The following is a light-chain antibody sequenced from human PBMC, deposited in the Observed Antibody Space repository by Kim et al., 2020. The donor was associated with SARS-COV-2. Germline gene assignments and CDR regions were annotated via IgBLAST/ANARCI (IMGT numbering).Light chain of an antibody. CDR3: AASDTSLNGWV. CDR2: SNN. Sequence: GKRVTISCSGSSSNIGSNNVNWYQQLPGTAPKLLIYSNNQRPSGVPDRFSGSKSGTSASLAISGLQSEDEADYYCAASDTSLNGWVFGGGTQLTVL. J-gene: IGLJ3*02. V-gene: IGLV1-44*01. CDR1: SSNIGSNN.